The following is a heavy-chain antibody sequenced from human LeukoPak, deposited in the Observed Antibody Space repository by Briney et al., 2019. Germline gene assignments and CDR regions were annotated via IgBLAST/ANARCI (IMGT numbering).Heavy chain of an antibody. J-gene: IGHJ6*02. CDR1: GGTFSSYA. V-gene: IGHV1-69*13. D-gene: IGHD2-15*01. CDR2: IIPIFGTA. Sequence: GASVKVSCKASGGTFSSYAISWVRQAPGQGLEWMGGIIPIFGTANYAQKFQGRVTITADESTSTAYMELSSLRSEDTAVYYCATSSDSAATGYYYYYGMDVWGQGTTVTVSS. CDR3: ATSSDSAATGYYYYYGMDV.